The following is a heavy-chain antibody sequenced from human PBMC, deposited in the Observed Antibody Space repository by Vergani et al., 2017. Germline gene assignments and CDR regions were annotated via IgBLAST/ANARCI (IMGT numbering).Heavy chain of an antibody. D-gene: IGHD1-1*01. J-gene: IGHJ6*03. CDR2: ISAYNGNT. CDR3: AADGGDELEPHGGDYYYMDV. CDR1: GYTFTSYG. V-gene: IGHV1-18*04. Sequence: QVQLVQSGAEVKKPGASVKVSCKASGYTFTSYGISWVRQAPGQGLEWMGWISAYNGNTNYAQKLQGRVTMTTDTSTSTAYMELRSLRSDDTAVYYCAADGGDELEPHGGDYYYMDVWGKGTTVTVSS.